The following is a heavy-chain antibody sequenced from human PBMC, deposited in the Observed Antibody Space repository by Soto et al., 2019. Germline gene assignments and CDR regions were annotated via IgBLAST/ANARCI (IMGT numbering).Heavy chain of an antibody. CDR3: ARFSGWYSAFDY. Sequence: PSETLSLTCTVSGGSISRYYWTWIRQPPGKGLEWIGYIYSSGSTNYNPSLKSRVTISIDTSKNEVSLKVTSVTAADTAIYYCARFSGWYSAFDYWGQGTPVTVSS. CDR1: GGSISRYY. D-gene: IGHD6-19*01. J-gene: IGHJ4*02. CDR2: IYSSGST. V-gene: IGHV4-59*01.